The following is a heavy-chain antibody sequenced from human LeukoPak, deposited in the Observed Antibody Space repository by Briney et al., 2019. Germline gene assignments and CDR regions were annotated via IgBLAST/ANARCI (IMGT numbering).Heavy chain of an antibody. CDR2: ISSSSSYI. CDR1: GFTFSSYS. D-gene: IGHD4-17*01. J-gene: IGHJ6*03. V-gene: IGHV3-21*01. CDR3: ARNYGATYYYYYIDV. Sequence: GGSLRLSCAASGFTFSSYSMNWVRQAPGKGLEWVSSISSSSSYIYYADSVKGRFTISRDNAKNSLYLQMNSLRAEDTAVYYCARNYGATYYYYYIDVWGKGTTVTVSS.